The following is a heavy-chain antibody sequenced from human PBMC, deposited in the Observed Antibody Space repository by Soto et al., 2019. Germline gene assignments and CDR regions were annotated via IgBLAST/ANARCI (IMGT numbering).Heavy chain of an antibody. Sequence: SVKVSCKASGGTFSSYAISWVRQAPGQGLEWMGGIIPIFGTANYAQKFQGRVTVTADESTSTAYMELSGLRSEDTAVYYCARDLRGYYYGMDVWGQGTTVTVSS. D-gene: IGHD5-12*01. CDR3: ARDLRGYYYGMDV. J-gene: IGHJ6*02. CDR2: IIPIFGTA. CDR1: GGTFSSYA. V-gene: IGHV1-69*13.